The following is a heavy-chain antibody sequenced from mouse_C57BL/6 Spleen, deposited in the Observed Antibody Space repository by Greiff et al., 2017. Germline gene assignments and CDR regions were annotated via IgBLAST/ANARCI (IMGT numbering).Heavy chain of an antibody. V-gene: IGHV14-2*01. D-gene: IGHD2-1*01. CDR2: IDPEDGET. CDR1: GFNIKDYY. CDR3: ARSRSTIRYFDY. J-gene: IGHJ2*01. Sequence: EVKLEESGAELVKPGASVKLSCTASGFNIKDYYMHWVKQRTEQGLEWIGRIDPEDGETKYAPKFQGKATITADTSSNTAYLQLSSLTSEDTAVYYCARSRSTIRYFDYWGQGTTLTVSS.